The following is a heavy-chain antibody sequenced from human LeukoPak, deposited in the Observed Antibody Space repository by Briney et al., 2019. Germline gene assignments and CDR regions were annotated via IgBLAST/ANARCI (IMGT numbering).Heavy chain of an antibody. D-gene: IGHD3-22*01. CDR1: GYTLTELS. Sequence: ASAKVSCKVSGYTLTELSMHWVRQAPGKGLEWMGGFDPEDGETIYAQKFQGRVTMTEDTSTDTAYMELGSLRSEDTAVYYCATAMGRYDSSGYYFDYWGQGTLVTVSS. CDR2: FDPEDGET. CDR3: ATAMGRYDSSGYYFDY. J-gene: IGHJ4*02. V-gene: IGHV1-24*01.